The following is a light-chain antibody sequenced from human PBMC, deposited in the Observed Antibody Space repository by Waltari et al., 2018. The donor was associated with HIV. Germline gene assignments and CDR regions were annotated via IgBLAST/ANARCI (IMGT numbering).Light chain of an antibody. J-gene: IGKJ5*01. CDR2: AAS. V-gene: IGKV1-9*01. CDR1: QGISSY. CDR3: QQLNSYPVT. Sequence: DIQLTQSPSFLSASVGDRVTITCRASQGISSYLAWYQQKPGKAPKLLIYAASTLQSGVPSRFSGSGSGTEFTLTSSSLQPEDCATYYCQQLNSYPVTFGQGTRLEIK.